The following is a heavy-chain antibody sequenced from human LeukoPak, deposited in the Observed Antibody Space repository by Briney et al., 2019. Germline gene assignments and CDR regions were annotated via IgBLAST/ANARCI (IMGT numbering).Heavy chain of an antibody. CDR1: GGSISSGGYY. J-gene: IGHJ5*02. CDR3: ARGGGYCSSTSCYFRWFDP. CDR2: IYYSGST. V-gene: IGHV4-31*03. D-gene: IGHD2-2*01. Sequence: SETLSLTCTVSGGSISSGGYYWSWLRQHPGKGLEWIGYIYYSGSTYYNPSLKSRVTISVDTSKNQFSLKLSSVTAADTAVYYCARGGGYCSSTSCYFRWFDPWGQGTLVTVSS.